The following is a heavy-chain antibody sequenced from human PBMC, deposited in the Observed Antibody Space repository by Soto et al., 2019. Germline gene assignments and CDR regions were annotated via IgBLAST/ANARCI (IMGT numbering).Heavy chain of an antibody. D-gene: IGHD4-17*01. CDR1: GGSFSGYY. Sequence: SETLSLTCAVYGGSFSGYYWSWIRQPPGKGLEWIGEINHSGITNFNPSLKSRVSISVDTSKKQFSLKLSSVTAADTAVYFCAAHLKTTVTAYWYFDLWGRGTLVTVSS. CDR3: AAHLKTTVTAYWYFDL. CDR2: INHSGIT. J-gene: IGHJ2*01. V-gene: IGHV4-34*01.